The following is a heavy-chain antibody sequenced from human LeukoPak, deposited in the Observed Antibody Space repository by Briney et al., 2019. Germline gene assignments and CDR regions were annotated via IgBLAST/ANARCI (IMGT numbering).Heavy chain of an antibody. J-gene: IGHJ4*02. CDR1: GFTFSSYA. CDR2: ISYDGSNK. V-gene: IGHV3-30-3*01. Sequence: GGSLRLSCAASGFTFSSYAMHWVRQPPGKGLEWVAVISYDGSNKYYADSVKGRFTISRDNAKNSLYLQMNSLRAEDTAVYYCARGLRAYGEGRYYFDYWGQGTLVTVSS. CDR3: ARGLRAYGEGRYYFDY. D-gene: IGHD4-17*01.